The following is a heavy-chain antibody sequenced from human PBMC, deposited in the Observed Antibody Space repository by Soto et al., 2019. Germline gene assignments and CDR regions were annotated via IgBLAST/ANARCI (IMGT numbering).Heavy chain of an antibody. V-gene: IGHV3-21*01. CDR2: ISSSSSYI. CDR3: ARAEVEGYDFWSGYGHAGKTSYGTDV. D-gene: IGHD3-3*01. J-gene: IGHJ6*02. Sequence: PGGSLRLSCAASGFTFSSYSMNWVRQAPGKGLEWVSSISSSSSYIYYADSVKGRFTISRDNAKNSLYLQMNSLRAEDTAVYYCARAEVEGYDFWSGYGHAGKTSYGTDVWGQGTTVTVSS. CDR1: GFTFSSYS.